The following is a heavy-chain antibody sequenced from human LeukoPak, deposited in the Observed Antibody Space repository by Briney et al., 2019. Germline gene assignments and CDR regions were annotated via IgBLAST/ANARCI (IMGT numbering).Heavy chain of an antibody. CDR2: IYYSGST. CDR3: ARDSFSGYYDSSGDPAFDI. J-gene: IGHJ3*02. D-gene: IGHD3-22*01. V-gene: IGHV4-59*01. Sequence: SETLSLTCTVSGGSISSYYWSWIRQPPGKGLEWIGYIYYSGSTNYNPSLKSRVTISVDTSKNQFSLKLSSVTAADTAVYYCARDSFSGYYDSSGDPAFDIWGQGTMVTVSS. CDR1: GGSISSYY.